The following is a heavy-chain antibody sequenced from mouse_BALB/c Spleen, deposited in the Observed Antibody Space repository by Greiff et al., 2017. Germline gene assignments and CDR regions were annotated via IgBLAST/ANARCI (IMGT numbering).Heavy chain of an antibody. CDR1: GYTFTSYW. CDR2: IYPGNSDT. J-gene: IGHJ1*01. D-gene: IGHD1-1*01. Sequence: VQLKESGTVLARPGASVKMSCKASGYTFTSYWMHWVKQRPGQGLEWIGAIYPGNSDTSYNQKFKGKAKLTAVTSTSTAYMELSSLTNEDSAVYYCRNYYGSSPGYFDVWGAGTTVTVSS. V-gene: IGHV1-5*01. CDR3: RNYYGSSPGYFDV.